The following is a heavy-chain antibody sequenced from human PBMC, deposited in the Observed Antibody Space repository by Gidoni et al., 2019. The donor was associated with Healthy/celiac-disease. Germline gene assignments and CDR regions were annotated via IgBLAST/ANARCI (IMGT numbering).Heavy chain of an antibody. CDR3: AKDGGGYSYGTGYGMDV. J-gene: IGHJ6*02. CDR1: VFTFSSYG. CDR2: ISYDGSNK. Sequence: QVQLVESGGGVVQPGRSLRLSCAASVFTFSSYGMHWVRQAPGKGLEWGAVISYDGSNKYYADSVKGRFTISRDNSKNTLYLQMNSLRAEDTAVYYCAKDGGGYSYGTGYGMDVWGQGTTVTVSS. V-gene: IGHV3-30*18. D-gene: IGHD5-18*01.